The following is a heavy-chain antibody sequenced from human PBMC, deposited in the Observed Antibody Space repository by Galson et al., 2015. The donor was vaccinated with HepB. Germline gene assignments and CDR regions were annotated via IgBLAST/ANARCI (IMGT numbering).Heavy chain of an antibody. V-gene: IGHV3-23*01. CDR3: AKESFESNVGVSFDV. CDR1: GFTFSNFA. J-gene: IGHJ3*01. CDR2: ITDSGSTS. Sequence: SLRLSCAASGFTFSNFAMSWVRQAPGKGLEWVSVITDSGSTSDYSDSVKGRFTISRDNSKNILYLQLDTLRGEDTAMYYCAKESFESNVGVSFDVWSQGTMVTVSS. D-gene: IGHD2-21*01.